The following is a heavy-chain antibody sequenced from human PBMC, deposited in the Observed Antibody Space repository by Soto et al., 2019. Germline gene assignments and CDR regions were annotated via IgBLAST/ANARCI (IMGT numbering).Heavy chain of an antibody. CDR1: GGTFSSYA. V-gene: IGHV1-69*12. Sequence: QVQLVQSGAEVKKPGSSVKVSCKASGGTFSSYAISWVRQAPGQGLEWMGGIIPIFGTANYAQKFQGRVTITADESTSTAYMELSSLRAEDTAVYYCAGEPDSSGYYYRDYWGQGTLVTVSS. CDR2: IIPIFGTA. J-gene: IGHJ4*02. CDR3: AGEPDSSGYYYRDY. D-gene: IGHD3-22*01.